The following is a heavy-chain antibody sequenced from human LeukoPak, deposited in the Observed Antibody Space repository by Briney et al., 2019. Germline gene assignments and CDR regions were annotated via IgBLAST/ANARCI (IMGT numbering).Heavy chain of an antibody. Sequence: PSETLSLTCSVFGDSVNNNAYYWAWIRQAPGKRLEWVGSGHYRETTYSSPSLKSRVTISIDTSKNQVSLKLNSVTAADMGVYYCARQNYDFWPGLLHPDYWGQGIFVAVSS. J-gene: IGHJ4*02. CDR2: GHYRETT. CDR3: ARQNYDFWPGLLHPDY. V-gene: IGHV4-39*01. CDR1: GDSVNNNAYY. D-gene: IGHD3/OR15-3a*01.